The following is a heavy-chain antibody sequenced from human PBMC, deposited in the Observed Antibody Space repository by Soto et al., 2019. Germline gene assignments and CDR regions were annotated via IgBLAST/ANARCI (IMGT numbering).Heavy chain of an antibody. CDR1: GFTFSSYW. J-gene: IGHJ4*02. D-gene: IGHD5-12*01. V-gene: IGHV3-7*04. CDR2: IKQDGSEK. Sequence: GESLKISCAASGFTFSSYWMSWVRQAPGKGLEWVANIKQDGSEKYYVDSVKGRFTISRDNAKNSLYLQMNSLRAEDTAVYYCARASGYDFSDYWGQGTLVTVSS. CDR3: ARASGYDFSDY.